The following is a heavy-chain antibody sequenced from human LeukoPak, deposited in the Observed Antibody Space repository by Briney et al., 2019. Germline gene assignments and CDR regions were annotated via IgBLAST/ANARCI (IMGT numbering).Heavy chain of an antibody. J-gene: IGHJ6*03. CDR3: ARTTEGGYSYGYFYYYYMDV. V-gene: IGHV4-59*01. D-gene: IGHD5-18*01. CDR1: GGSISSYY. CDR2: IYYSGST. Sequence: SETLSLTCIVSGGSISSYYWSWIRQPPGKGMEWIGFIYYSGSTNYKSSLKSRATISVDTSKNQFSLKLSSITAAHTAVYYCARTTEGGYSYGYFYYYYMDVWGKGTTVTISS.